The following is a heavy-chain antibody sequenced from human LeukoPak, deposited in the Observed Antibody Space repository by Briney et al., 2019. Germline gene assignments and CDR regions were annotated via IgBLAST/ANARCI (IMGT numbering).Heavy chain of an antibody. J-gene: IGHJ4*02. CDR3: ARDHWGVIITTYFDY. V-gene: IGHV3-33*08. CDR2: IWYDGSNK. D-gene: IGHD3-10*01. Sequence: PGGSLRLSCAASGLTFSSYGMHWVRQAPGKGLEWVAVIWYDGSNKYYADSVKGRFTISRDNSKNTLYLQMNSLRAEDTAVYYCARDHWGVIITTYFDYWGQGTLVTVSS. CDR1: GLTFSSYG.